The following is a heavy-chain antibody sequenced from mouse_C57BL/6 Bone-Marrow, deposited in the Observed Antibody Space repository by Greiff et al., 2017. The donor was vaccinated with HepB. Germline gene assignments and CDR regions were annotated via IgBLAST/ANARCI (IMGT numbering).Heavy chain of an antibody. CDR3: RGIYYGNYVYWYFDV. Sequence: EVQLQQSGPELVKPGASVKISCKASGYTFTDYYMNWVKQSHGKSLEWIGDINPNNGGTSYNQKFKGKATLTVDKSSSTAYMELRSLTSEDSAVYYCRGIYYGNYVYWYFDVWGTGTTVTVSS. J-gene: IGHJ1*03. CDR2: INPNNGGT. V-gene: IGHV1-26*01. D-gene: IGHD2-1*01. CDR1: GYTFTDYY.